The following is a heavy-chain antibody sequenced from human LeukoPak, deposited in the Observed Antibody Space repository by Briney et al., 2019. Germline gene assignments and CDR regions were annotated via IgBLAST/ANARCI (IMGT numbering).Heavy chain of an antibody. J-gene: IGHJ4*02. D-gene: IGHD3-3*01. CDR3: AYGVNTIFGVVIGPFDY. V-gene: IGHV3-7*01. CDR2: IKQDGSEK. Sequence: GGSLRLSCAASGFTFSSYWMSWVRQAPGKGLEWVANIKQDGSEKYYVDSVKGRFTISRDNAKNSLYLQKNRLRAEDTAVYYCAYGVNTIFGVVIGPFDYWGQGTLVTVSS. CDR1: GFTFSSYW.